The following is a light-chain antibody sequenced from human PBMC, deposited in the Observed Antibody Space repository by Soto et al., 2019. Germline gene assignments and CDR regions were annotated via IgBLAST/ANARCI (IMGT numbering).Light chain of an antibody. CDR3: QHYGSSSDT. Sequence: EIVMTQSPTILSVSPGERATLSCRASQSVSSNLAWYQQKPGQAPRLLIFGASSRATGIPDRFSGSGSGTDFTLTISRLEPEDFAVYYCQHYGSSSDTFGQGTRLEIK. CDR1: QSVSSN. V-gene: IGKV3-20*01. J-gene: IGKJ5*01. CDR2: GAS.